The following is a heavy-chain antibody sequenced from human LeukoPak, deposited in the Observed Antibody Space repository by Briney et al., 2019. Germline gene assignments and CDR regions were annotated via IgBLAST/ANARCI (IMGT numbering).Heavy chain of an antibody. D-gene: IGHD3-10*01. V-gene: IGHV3-53*01. J-gene: IGHJ4*02. CDR1: GFTVSCKY. CDR3: ARASSRGVRGVIAFDY. CDR2: IYSGGST. Sequence: PGGSLRLSCAASGFTVSCKYMRWVRQAPGKGLERVSVIYSGGSTYYADSVKGRFTISRDNAKNTLYLQMNSLRAEDTAVYYCARASSRGVRGVIAFDYWGQGTLVTVSS.